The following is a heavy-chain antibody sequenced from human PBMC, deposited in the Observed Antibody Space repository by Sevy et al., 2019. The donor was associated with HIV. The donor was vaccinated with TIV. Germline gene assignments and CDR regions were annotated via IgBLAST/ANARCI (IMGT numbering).Heavy chain of an antibody. J-gene: IGHJ4*02. CDR2: IYYSGRT. D-gene: IGHD3-3*01. Sequence: SETLSLTCSVSGDSISSSSYYWVWIRQPPGKGLEWIGTIYYSGRTYYNPSLKSRVTVSVDTSKNQLSLRVSSVTAADTAVYYCASIKIFGVVSGYSDYWGQGTLVTVSS. CDR3: ASIKIFGVVSGYSDY. CDR1: GDSISSSSYY. V-gene: IGHV4-39*01.